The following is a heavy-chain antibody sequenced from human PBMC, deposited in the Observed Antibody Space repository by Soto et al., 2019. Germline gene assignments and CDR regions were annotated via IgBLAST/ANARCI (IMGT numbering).Heavy chain of an antibody. CDR3: AREGLTGTIGLYYYYGMDV. J-gene: IGHJ6*02. V-gene: IGHV4-59*01. Sequence: QVQLQESGPGLVKPSETLSLTCTVSGGSISSYYWSWIRQPPGKGLAWIGYIYYSGSTNYNPSLKSGVTISVDTSKNQCFLKLSSVTAADTAVYYCAREGLTGTIGLYYYYGMDVWGQGTTVTVSS. CDR2: IYYSGST. CDR1: GGSISSYY. D-gene: IGHD1-7*01.